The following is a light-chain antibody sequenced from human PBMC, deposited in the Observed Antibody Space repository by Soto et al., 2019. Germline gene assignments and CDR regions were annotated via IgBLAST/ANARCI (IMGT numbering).Light chain of an antibody. V-gene: IGKV3-15*01. CDR3: QHYNYWHHN. CDR2: GAS. CDR1: QSVDSH. J-gene: IGKJ2*01. Sequence: EKVMTQSPATLSVSPGERATLSCRASQSVDSHLAWYQQKPGQAPRLLIYGASNRATGVPARFTGSGSGTEFTLTISSLQSEDFAVYYCQHYNYWHHNVGPGTKLEIK.